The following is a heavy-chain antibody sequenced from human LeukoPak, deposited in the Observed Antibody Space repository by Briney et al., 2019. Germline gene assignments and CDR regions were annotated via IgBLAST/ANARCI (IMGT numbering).Heavy chain of an antibody. CDR3: ARAVAGPSHLDY. Sequence: GGSLRLSCAASGFTFSSYWMHWVRQAPGRGLVWVARINSDGSTTTYADSVKGRFTISRDNAKNTLYLQMNSLRAEDTAVFYCARAVAGPSHLDYWGQGTLVTVSS. J-gene: IGHJ4*02. CDR2: INSDGSTT. CDR1: GFTFSSYW. V-gene: IGHV3-74*01. D-gene: IGHD6-19*01.